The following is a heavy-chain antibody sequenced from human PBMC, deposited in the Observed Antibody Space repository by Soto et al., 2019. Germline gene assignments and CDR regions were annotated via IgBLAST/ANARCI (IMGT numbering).Heavy chain of an antibody. J-gene: IGHJ3*02. V-gene: IGHV4-59*01. CDR3: ARVYFNFLTGYYGAPDI. CDR2: VYSSGTT. D-gene: IGHD3-9*01. Sequence: QVQLQESGPGLVKPSATLSLTYTVSGGSISSYYWSWIRQPPGKGPEWIGYVYSSGTTNYNPSLKSRVTISLDTSKRQFSLRLSSVTAADTAVYYCARVYFNFLTGYYGAPDIWGQGTMVTVSS. CDR1: GGSISSYY.